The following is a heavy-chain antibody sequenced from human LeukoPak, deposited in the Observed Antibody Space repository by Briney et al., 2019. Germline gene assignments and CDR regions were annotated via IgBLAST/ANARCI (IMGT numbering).Heavy chain of an antibody. CDR3: VKVWDTTVTLDAFDI. CDR2: IRGNGGST. D-gene: IGHD4-17*01. J-gene: IGHJ3*02. Sequence: GGSLTLSCSCSGWTFSSYAMHGVRRAPGSGLAYVFPIRGNGGSTYYAASVKGRFTISRDNSKNTLYLQMSSLRPEDTAVYYCVKVWDTTVTLDAFDIWGQGTMVTVSS. CDR1: GWTFSSYA. V-gene: IGHV3-64D*06.